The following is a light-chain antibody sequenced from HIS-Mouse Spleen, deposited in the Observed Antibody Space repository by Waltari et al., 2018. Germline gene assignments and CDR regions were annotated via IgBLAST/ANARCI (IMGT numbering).Light chain of an antibody. CDR3: QSADSSGTYVV. J-gene: IGLJ2*01. V-gene: IGLV3-25*03. CDR1: ALPKQY. CDR2: KAM. Sequence: SYELTQPPSVSVSPGQTARITCSGDALPKQYAYWYQQKPGQAPVLVRYKAMERPPGIPGRFAGSRSGTTVTLTISGGQAEDEADYYCQSADSSGTYVVFGGGTKLTVL.